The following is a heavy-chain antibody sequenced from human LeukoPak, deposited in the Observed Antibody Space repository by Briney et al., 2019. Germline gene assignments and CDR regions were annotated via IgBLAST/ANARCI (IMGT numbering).Heavy chain of an antibody. CDR2: IQAKAYGGAT. D-gene: IGHD2-2*01. Sequence: KTGRSLRLSCSTSGFTFGDYAMSWVRQAPGKGLEWVGFIQAKAYGGATKYAASVNGRFSISRDDSQSIANLQMNDLTTEDTAVYYCTRAPHPRCSSSGCYLDYWGQGTLVTVSS. CDR1: GFTFGDYA. J-gene: IGHJ4*02. V-gene: IGHV3-49*04. CDR3: TRAPHPRCSSSGCYLDY.